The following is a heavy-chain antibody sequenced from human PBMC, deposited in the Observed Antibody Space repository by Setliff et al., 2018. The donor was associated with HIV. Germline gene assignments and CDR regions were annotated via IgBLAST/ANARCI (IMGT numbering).Heavy chain of an antibody. CDR2: ISSSGSTI. D-gene: IGHD2-21*02. J-gene: IGHJ4*02. CDR3: ARVSTVTVRH. Sequence: PGGSLRLSCAASGFTLSDYNMNWVRQAPGKGPEWLSFISSSGSTIYYADSVKGRFTISRDSVKNSLYLQMNSLRVEDTAMYYCARVSTVTVRHWGQGTLVTVSS. V-gene: IGHV3-48*01. CDR1: GFTLSDYN.